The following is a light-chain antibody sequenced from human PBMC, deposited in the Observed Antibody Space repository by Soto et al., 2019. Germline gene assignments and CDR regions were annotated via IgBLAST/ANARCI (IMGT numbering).Light chain of an antibody. CDR3: SSYPSSSTLVV. V-gene: IGLV2-14*03. CDR2: DVS. J-gene: IGLJ2*01. Sequence: QSVLTQPASVSGSPGQSITISCAGTSSDVGGYNYVSWYQHHPGKAPKLMIYDVSNRPSGVPNRFSGSKSGSTASLTISGLQAEDEADYWCSSYPSSSTLVVFGRGTKVTVL. CDR1: SSDVGGYNY.